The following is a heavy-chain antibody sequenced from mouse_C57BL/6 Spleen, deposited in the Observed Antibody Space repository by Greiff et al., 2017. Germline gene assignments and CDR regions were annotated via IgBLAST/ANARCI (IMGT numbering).Heavy chain of an antibody. J-gene: IGHJ1*03. CDR2: IDPSDSYT. CDR3: ARRGVRYWYFDG. V-gene: IGHV1-50*01. D-gene: IGHD5-1*01. Sequence: QVQLQQPGAELVKPGASVKLSCKASGYTFTSYWMQWVKQRPGQGLEWIGEIDPSDSYTNYNQKFKGKATWTVDTSSSTAYMQLSSLTSEDSAVYYCARRGVRYWYFDGWGTGTTVTVSS. CDR1: GYTFTSYW.